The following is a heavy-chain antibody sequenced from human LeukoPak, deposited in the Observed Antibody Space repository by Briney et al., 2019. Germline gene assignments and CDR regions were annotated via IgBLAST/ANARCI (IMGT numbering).Heavy chain of an antibody. J-gene: IGHJ3*02. CDR2: ISSSSSYI. CDR3: ARIGGVLRYFDWLFGDKDAFDI. CDR1: GFTFSSYS. D-gene: IGHD3-9*01. Sequence: GGSLRLSCAASGFTFSSYSMNCVRQAPGKGLEWVSSISSSSSYIYYAGSVKGRFTISRDNAKNSLYPQMNSLRAEDTAVYYCARIGGVLRYFDWLFGDKDAFDIWGQGTMVTVSS. V-gene: IGHV3-21*01.